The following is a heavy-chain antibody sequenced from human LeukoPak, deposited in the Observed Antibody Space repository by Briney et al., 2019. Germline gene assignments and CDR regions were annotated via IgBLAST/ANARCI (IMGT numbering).Heavy chain of an antibody. CDR2: ISGSGGST. CDR1: GFTFSSYA. CDR3: AKGSAYGSGSSYYYYGMDV. J-gene: IGHJ6*02. D-gene: IGHD3-10*01. Sequence: GGSLRLSCAASGFTFSSYAMSWVRQAPGKGLEWVSAISGSGGSTYYADSVKGRFTISRDNSKNTLYLQMNSLRAEDTAVYYCAKGSAYGSGSSYYYYGMDVWGQETTVTVSS. V-gene: IGHV3-23*01.